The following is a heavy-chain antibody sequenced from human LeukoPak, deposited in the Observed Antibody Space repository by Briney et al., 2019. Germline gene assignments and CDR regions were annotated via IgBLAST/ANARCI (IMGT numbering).Heavy chain of an antibody. Sequence: GGSLRLSCAASGFTFRDYAMYWVRQAQGKGLEYVSVISTDGSRIYYADSVKGRFTISRDNSKNTLYLQMGSLRAEDMAFYYCTRGVAISTSSWYDTFDYWGQGALVTVSS. V-gene: IGHV3-64*02. CDR3: TRGVAISTSSWYDTFDY. CDR1: GFTFRDYA. CDR2: ISTDGSRI. J-gene: IGHJ4*02. D-gene: IGHD6-19*01.